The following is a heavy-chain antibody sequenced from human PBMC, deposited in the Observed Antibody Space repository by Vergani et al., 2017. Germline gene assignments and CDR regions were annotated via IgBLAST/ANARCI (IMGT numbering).Heavy chain of an antibody. Sequence: EVQLVESGGGLVQPGGSLRLSCAASGFTFSSYWMSWVRQAPGKGLEWVANIKQDGSEKYYVDSVKGRFTISRDNAKNSLYLQMNSLRAEDTAVYYCAMLRHMGFGXFTVWGQGTTVTVSS. CDR3: AMLRHMGFGXFTV. V-gene: IGHV3-7*02. J-gene: IGHJ6*02. CDR2: IKQDGSEK. D-gene: IGHD3-10*01. CDR1: GFTFSSYW.